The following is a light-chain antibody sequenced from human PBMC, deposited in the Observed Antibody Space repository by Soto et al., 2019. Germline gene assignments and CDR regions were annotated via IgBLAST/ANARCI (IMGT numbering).Light chain of an antibody. CDR3: TSFTSSSTQV. J-gene: IGLJ1*01. Sequence: QSVLTQPASVSGSPGQSITISCTGTSRDVGGYNYVSWHQQHPGKAPKVIITEVSNRPSGVSDRFSGSKSGSTASLTISGLQAEDEADYFCTSFTSSSTQVFGTGTKLTVL. V-gene: IGLV2-14*01. CDR1: SRDVGGYNY. CDR2: EVS.